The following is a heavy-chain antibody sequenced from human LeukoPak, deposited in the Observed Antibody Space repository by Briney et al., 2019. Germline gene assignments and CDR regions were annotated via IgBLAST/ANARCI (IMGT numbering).Heavy chain of an antibody. CDR3: TRLGPYCSGGSCYGPGTDGVGDY. V-gene: IGHV3-73*01. CDR1: GFTFSGSA. J-gene: IGHJ4*02. Sequence: PGGSLRLSCAASGFTFSGSAMHWVRQASGKGLEWVGRIRSKANSYATAYAASVKGRFTISRDDSKNTAYLQMNSLKTEDTAVYYCTRLGPYCSGGSCYGPGTDGVGDYWGQGTLVTVSS. D-gene: IGHD2-15*01. CDR2: IRSKANSYAT.